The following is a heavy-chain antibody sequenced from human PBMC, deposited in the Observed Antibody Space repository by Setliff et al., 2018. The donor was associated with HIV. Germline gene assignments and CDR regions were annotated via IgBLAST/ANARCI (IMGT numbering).Heavy chain of an antibody. V-gene: IGHV4-34*01. CDR1: GGSFSSYY. D-gene: IGHD3-22*01. Sequence: PSETLSLTCAVYGGSFSSYYWIWIRQPPGKGLEWIGEINHSGRTKYNPSLKSRVTMSVDTSKNQFSLKLKSVTAADTAVYYCAREDTTGYYSLSAFDIWCQGTLVTVSS. CDR3: AREDTTGYYSLSAFDI. J-gene: IGHJ3*02. CDR2: INHSGRT.